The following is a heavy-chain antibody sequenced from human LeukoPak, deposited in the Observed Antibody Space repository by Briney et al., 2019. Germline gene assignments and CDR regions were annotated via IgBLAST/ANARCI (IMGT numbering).Heavy chain of an antibody. CDR1: GGTFINFA. J-gene: IGHJ4*02. CDR2: IIPMFGTA. D-gene: IGHD3-9*01. Sequence: SVKVSCKASGGTFINFAITWVRRAPGQGLEGMGGIIPMFGTANYAQKFQGRVTFTADESTSTAYMELSSLRSEDTAVYYCAGTYYYEILTGYLDYWGQGTLVTVSS. CDR3: AGTYYYEILTGYLDY. V-gene: IGHV1-69*13.